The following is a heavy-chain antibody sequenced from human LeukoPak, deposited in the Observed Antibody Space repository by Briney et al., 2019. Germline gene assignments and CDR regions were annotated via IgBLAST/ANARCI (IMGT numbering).Heavy chain of an antibody. V-gene: IGHV3-53*01. J-gene: IGHJ4*02. CDR1: GFTVSSNS. D-gene: IGHD2-2*01. Sequence: GGSLRLSCTVSGFTVSSNSMSWVRQAPGKGLEWASFIYSDNTHYSDSVKGRFTISRDNSKNTLYLQMNSLRAEDTAVYYCARVLLYCSSTSCYQKTKSFDYWGQGTLVTVSS. CDR3: ARVLLYCSSTSCYQKTKSFDY. CDR2: IYSDNT.